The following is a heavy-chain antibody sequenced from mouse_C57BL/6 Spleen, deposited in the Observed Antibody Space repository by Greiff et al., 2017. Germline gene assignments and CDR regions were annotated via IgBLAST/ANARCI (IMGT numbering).Heavy chain of an antibody. CDR1: GFTFSSYT. CDR2: ISGGGGNT. CDR3: ARQIYYDYDVDY. Sequence: EVQVVESGGGLVKPGGSLKLSCAASGFTFSSYTMSWVRQTPEKRLAWVATISGGGGNTYYPDSVKGRFTISRDNAKNTLYLQMSSLRSEDTALYYCARQIYYDYDVDYWGQGTTLTGSS. V-gene: IGHV5-9*01. J-gene: IGHJ2*01. D-gene: IGHD2-4*01.